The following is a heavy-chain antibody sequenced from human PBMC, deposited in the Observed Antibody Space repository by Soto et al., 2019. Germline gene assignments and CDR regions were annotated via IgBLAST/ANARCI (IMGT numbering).Heavy chain of an antibody. CDR1: GSIFRGYG. CDR3: ARDGIGGPTFRGYLDY. CDR2: IRYDGSNI. V-gene: IGHV3-33*01. J-gene: IGHJ4*02. Sequence: QVQLVESGGGVVQPGRSLRLSCAASGSIFRGYGMHWVRQAPGKGLEWVAVIRYDGSNINYADSVMGRFTISRDNSKNKLYLEMNSLRAEDTAVYYCARDGIGGPTFRGYLDYWGQGNLVTVSS. D-gene: IGHD2-15*01.